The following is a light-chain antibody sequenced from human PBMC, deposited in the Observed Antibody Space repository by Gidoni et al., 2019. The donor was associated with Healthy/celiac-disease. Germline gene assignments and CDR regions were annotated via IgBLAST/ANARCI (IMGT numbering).Light chain of an antibody. CDR2: EVS. Sequence: SSLTHPASVPGSRGQSITIYCTGTSSDVGGYTTVSCYHHHPGKAPTLMIYEVSIRPSGFSNRFSGSTSGNTASLTISGLQAEDEADYYCSSYTSSSPVVFGGGTKLTVL. CDR1: SSDVGGYTT. CDR3: SSYTSSSPVV. J-gene: IGLJ2*01. V-gene: IGLV2-14*01.